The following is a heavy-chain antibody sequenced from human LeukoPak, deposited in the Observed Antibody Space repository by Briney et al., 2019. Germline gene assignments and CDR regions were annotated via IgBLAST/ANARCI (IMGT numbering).Heavy chain of an antibody. D-gene: IGHD3-3*01. V-gene: IGHV3-48*03. J-gene: IGHJ6*03. CDR3: ARGRWSLGYYYYYYMDV. CDR2: ISSSGRTI. Sequence: GGSLRLSCAASGFTFSSYEMNWVRQAPGKGLEWVSYISSSGRTIYYEDSVKGRFSISRDNAKNSLYLQMNSLRAEDTAVYYCARGRWSLGYYYYYYMDVWGKGTTVTVSS. CDR1: GFTFSSYE.